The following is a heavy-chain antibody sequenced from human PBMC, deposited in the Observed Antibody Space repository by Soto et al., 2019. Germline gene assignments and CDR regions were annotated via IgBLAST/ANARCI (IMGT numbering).Heavy chain of an antibody. CDR3: ARTRVVTAILGFQH. J-gene: IGHJ1*01. CDR1: GGSISSSSYY. D-gene: IGHD2-21*02. Sequence: PSETLSLTCTVSGGSISSSSYYWGWIRQPPGKGLEWIGSIYYSGSTYYNPSLKSRVTISVDTSKNQFSLKLSSVTAADTAVYYCARTRVVTAILGFQHWGQGTLVTVSS. V-gene: IGHV4-39*01. CDR2: IYYSGST.